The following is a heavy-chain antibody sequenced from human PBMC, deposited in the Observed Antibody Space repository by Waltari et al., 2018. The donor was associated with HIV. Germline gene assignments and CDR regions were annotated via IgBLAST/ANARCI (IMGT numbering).Heavy chain of an antibody. Sequence: EVRLVQSGGGLVKPGESLTLSCTASGFNFHPFSMTWVRLAPGKGLEWCSQSRTGSSYSDYSDAAKGRFTVSRDNAKNSLLLQLNTLTAEDTALYYCVRDRTSLTTGDFESWGQGAPVTVSS. J-gene: IGHJ4*02. CDR2: SRTGSSYS. CDR3: VRDRTSLTTGDFES. V-gene: IGHV3-21*05. CDR1: GFNFHPFS. D-gene: IGHD1-1*01.